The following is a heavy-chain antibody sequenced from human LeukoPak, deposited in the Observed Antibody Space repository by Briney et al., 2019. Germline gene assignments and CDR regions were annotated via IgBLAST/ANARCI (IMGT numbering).Heavy chain of an antibody. D-gene: IGHD2-15*01. CDR1: GYTFTSYA. Sequence: GASVKVSCKASGYTFTSYAMNWVRQAPGQGLEWMGWINTNTGNPTYAQGFTGRFVFSLDTSVSTAYLQISSLKAEDTAVYYCARACSGGSCYHPSINNRQDAWSYNWFDPWGQGTLVTVSS. V-gene: IGHV7-4-1*02. CDR2: INTNTGNP. J-gene: IGHJ5*02. CDR3: ARACSGGSCYHPSINNRQDAWSYNWFDP.